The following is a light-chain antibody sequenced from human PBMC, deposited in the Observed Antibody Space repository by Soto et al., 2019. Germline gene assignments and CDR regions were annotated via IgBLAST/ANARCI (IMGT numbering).Light chain of an antibody. CDR1: SSDVGAYNY. J-gene: IGLJ1*01. CDR2: EVS. Sequence: QSALTQPPSASGSPGHSVTISCTGTSSDVGAYNYVSWYQQLPGKAPKLIIYEVSTRPSGVPDRFSGSKSGNTASLTVSGLQAEDEADYYCTSYAGTYSFFYVFGNGTKVTVL. V-gene: IGLV2-8*01. CDR3: TSYAGTYSFFYV.